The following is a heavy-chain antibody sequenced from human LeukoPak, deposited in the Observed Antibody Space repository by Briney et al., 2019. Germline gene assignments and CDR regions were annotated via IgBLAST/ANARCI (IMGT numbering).Heavy chain of an antibody. CDR2: IYHSGNA. D-gene: IGHD6-19*01. V-gene: IGHV4-4*02. CDR3: ARVWTVAGTFDY. J-gene: IGHJ4*02. CDR1: GGSNSSNNW. Sequence: SETLSLTCAVSGGSNSSNNWWSWVRQPPGKGLEWIGEIYHSGNANYNPSLKSRVTMSVDTSKNQFSLKLRSVTAADTAVYYCARVWTVAGTFDYWGQGTLVTVSS.